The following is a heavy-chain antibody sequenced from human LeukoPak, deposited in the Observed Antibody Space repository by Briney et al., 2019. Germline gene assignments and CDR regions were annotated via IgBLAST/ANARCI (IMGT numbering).Heavy chain of an antibody. CDR3: ARSLGGRRDGYNFHY. V-gene: IGHV4-59*01. D-gene: IGHD5-24*01. J-gene: IGHJ4*02. Sequence: PSETLSLTCTVSGGSICSYYWSWMRQPPGKGLEWIGYIYYSGSTNYNPSLKSRVTISVDTSKNQFSLKLSSVTAADTAVYYCARSLGGRRDGYNFHYWGQGTLVTVSS. CDR2: IYYSGST. CDR1: GGSICSYY.